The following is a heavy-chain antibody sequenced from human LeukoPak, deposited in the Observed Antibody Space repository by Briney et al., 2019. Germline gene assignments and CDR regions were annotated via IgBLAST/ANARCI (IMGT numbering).Heavy chain of an antibody. CDR3: ARGRRCSSTSCYLGYYYYYMDV. CDR2: IIPIFGTA. V-gene: IGHV1-69*05. D-gene: IGHD2-2*01. Sequence: SVKVSCKASGGTFSSYAIIWVRQAPGQGLEWMGGIIPIFGTANYAQKFQGRVTITTDESTSTAYMELSSLRSEDTAVYYCARGRRCSSTSCYLGYYYYYMDVWGKGTTVTASS. CDR1: GGTFSSYA. J-gene: IGHJ6*03.